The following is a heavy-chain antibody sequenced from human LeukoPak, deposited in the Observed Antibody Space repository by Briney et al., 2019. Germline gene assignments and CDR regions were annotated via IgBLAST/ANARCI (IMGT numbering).Heavy chain of an antibody. V-gene: IGHV4-31*03. CDR2: IDYSGST. D-gene: IGHD5-24*01. J-gene: IGHJ4*02. Sequence: SETLSLTCTVSGGSISSGGYYWSWIRQHPVKGLEWVGYIDYSGSTYYNPSLKSRLTISIDTSKNQFSLRLSSVTAADTAVYYCARDPGKDGYNYSFDYWGQGTLVTVSS. CDR1: GGSISSGGYY. CDR3: ARDPGKDGYNYSFDY.